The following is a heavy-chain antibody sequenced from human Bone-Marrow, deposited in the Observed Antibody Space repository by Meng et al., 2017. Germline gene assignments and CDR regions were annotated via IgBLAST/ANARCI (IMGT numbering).Heavy chain of an antibody. CDR1: GFTFSSYE. D-gene: IGHD7-27*01. CDR2: ISSSGSTI. CDR3: ARVYLGKYFDY. Sequence: LTCAASGFTFSSYEMNWVRQAPGKGLEWVSYISSSGSTIYYADSVKGRFTISRDNAKNSLYLQMNSLRAEDTAVYYCARVYLGKYFDYWGQGTLVTVSS. J-gene: IGHJ4*02. V-gene: IGHV3-48*03.